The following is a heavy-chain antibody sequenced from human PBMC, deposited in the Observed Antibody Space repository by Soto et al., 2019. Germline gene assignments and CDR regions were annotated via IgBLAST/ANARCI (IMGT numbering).Heavy chain of an antibody. V-gene: IGHV1-18*01. Sequence: QVQLVQSGAEVKNPGASVKVSCKASGYTFTTYGFSWVRQAPGQGLDWMGWIGPYTGVTNYAQQFQGRVTMTTDTSTSTAYMELRSLTSDETAVYYCASDGDGQGRHYDYWGQGTLITVSS. J-gene: IGHJ4*02. CDR2: IGPYTGVT. CDR1: GYTFTTYG. D-gene: IGHD3-10*01. CDR3: ASDGDGQGRHYDY.